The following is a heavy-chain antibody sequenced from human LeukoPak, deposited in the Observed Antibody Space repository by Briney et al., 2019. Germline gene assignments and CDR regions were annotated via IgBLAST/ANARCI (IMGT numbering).Heavy chain of an antibody. CDR1: GFTFSSYG. J-gene: IGHJ4*02. CDR2: ITRDGRT. Sequence: HPGGSLRLSCAATGFTFSSYGMSWVRQAPGKGLEWVSVITRDGRTYYADSVKGRFTTSRDDSKQTLSLQMNSLRAEDTAVYYCARGDWLEYWGQGTLVTVSS. V-gene: IGHV3-23*01. D-gene: IGHD2-21*02. CDR3: ARGDWLEY.